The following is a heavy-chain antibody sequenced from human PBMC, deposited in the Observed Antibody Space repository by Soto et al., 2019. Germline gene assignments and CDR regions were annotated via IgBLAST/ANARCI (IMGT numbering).Heavy chain of an antibody. V-gene: IGHV3-30-3*01. CDR2: ISFDGSNK. CDR1: GFTFSTYA. Sequence: PGGSLRLSCAASGFTFSTYAMHWVRQAPGKGLEWVALISFDGSNKYYVDYVKGRFTISRDNSKKTLYLQMNSLRADDTAIYYCAREWLNCTNGVCYDRRVWYYYYGMDVWGQGTTVTVSS. J-gene: IGHJ6*02. D-gene: IGHD2-8*01. CDR3: AREWLNCTNGVCYDRRVWYYYYGMDV.